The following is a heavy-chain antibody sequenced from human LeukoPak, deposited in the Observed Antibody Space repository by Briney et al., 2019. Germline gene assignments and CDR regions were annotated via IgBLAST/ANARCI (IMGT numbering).Heavy chain of an antibody. D-gene: IGHD3-16*02. J-gene: IGHJ4*02. CDR2: IWYDGSSK. CDR3: ARDFELSH. CDR1: GFTFSSYG. V-gene: IGHV3-33*01. Sequence: EAGGSLRLSCAASGFTFSSYGMHWVRQAPGKVLEWVALIWYDGSSKHYADSVRGRFTISRDNSKNTLYLQMNSLRAEDTAVYYCARDFELSHWGQGTLVTVSS.